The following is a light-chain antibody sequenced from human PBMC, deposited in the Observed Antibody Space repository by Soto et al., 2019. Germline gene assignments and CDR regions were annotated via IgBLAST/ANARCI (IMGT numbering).Light chain of an antibody. V-gene: IGKV3-11*01. CDR3: QPRGNFA. Sequence: EIVLTQSPATLSLSPGERATLSCRAGQSVNSYLAWYQQKPGQAPRLLIYDASSRATGIPARFSGSGSGTDFTLSISRLEPEDSAFYYWQPRGNFAFGGGTKVEIK. J-gene: IGKJ4*01. CDR1: QSVNSY. CDR2: DAS.